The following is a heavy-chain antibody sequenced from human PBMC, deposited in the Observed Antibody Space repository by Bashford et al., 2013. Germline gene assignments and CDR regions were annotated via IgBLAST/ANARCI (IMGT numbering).Heavy chain of an antibody. CDR1: GSTFSSYW. CDR2: INTDGSST. CDR3: ATKGGWELGFDY. Sequence: DPSGGSLRLSCAASGSTFSSYWMHWVRQAPGKGLVWVSRINTDGSSTNYADSVKGRFTISRDNAKNTLYLQMNSLRAEDTAVYYCATKGGWELGFDYWGPGNPWSPRLL. V-gene: IGHV3-74*01. J-gene: IGHJ4*03. D-gene: IGHD1-26*01.